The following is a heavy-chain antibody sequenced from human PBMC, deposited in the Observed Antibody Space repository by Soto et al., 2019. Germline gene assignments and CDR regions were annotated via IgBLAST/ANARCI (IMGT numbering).Heavy chain of an antibody. CDR1: GFTFSSYA. V-gene: IGHV3-23*01. Sequence: PGGSLRLSCAASGFTFSSYAMSWVRQAPGKGLEWVSAISGSGGSTYYADSVKGRFTISRDNSKNTLYLQMNSLRAEDTAVYYCAKGIQYYDFWSGYYDPPRYYYYYGMDVWGQGTTVTVSS. CDR2: ISGSGGST. CDR3: AKGIQYYDFWSGYYDPPRYYYYYGMDV. J-gene: IGHJ6*02. D-gene: IGHD3-3*01.